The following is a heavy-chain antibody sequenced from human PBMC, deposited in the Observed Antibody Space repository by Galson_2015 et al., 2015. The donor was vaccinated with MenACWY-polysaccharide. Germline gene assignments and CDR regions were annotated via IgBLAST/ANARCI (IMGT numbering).Heavy chain of an antibody. D-gene: IGHD2-21*02. J-gene: IGHJ3*01. CDR1: GFTFSSYW. CDR3: ARDPHCGAGCSIHDVFDV. Sequence: SLRLSCAASGFTFSSYWMHWVRQAPGEGLVWVSRINTDGSSTSYADSVKGRFTVSRDNAKNTVYLQMNSLRAEDTAVYYCARDPHCGAGCSIHDVFDVWGQGTKVTVSS. CDR2: INTDGSST. V-gene: IGHV3-74*01.